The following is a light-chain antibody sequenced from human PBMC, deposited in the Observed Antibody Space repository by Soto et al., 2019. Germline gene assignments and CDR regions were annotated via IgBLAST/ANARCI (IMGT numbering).Light chain of an antibody. CDR3: QQYGNSPQT. CDR2: GAS. V-gene: IGKV3-20*01. J-gene: IGKJ1*01. CDR1: QSFTSNY. Sequence: EIVLTQSPGTLSLSPGESATLSCRASQSFTSNYLAWYQQRPGQAPRLLIYGASNRATGIPDRFSGSGSGTDFTLTISRLEPADFAMYYCQQYGNSPQTFGRGTKVEIK.